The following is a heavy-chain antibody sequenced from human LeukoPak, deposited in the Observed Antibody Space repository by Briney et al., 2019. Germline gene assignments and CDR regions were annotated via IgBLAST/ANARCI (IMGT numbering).Heavy chain of an antibody. V-gene: IGHV4-39*01. CDR1: GGSISSSSYY. J-gene: IGHJ4*02. CDR2: IYYSGST. D-gene: IGHD2-8*01. Sequence: SETLSLTCTVSGGSISSSSYYWGWIRQPPGKGLEWIGSIYYSGSTYYNPSLKSRVTISVDTSKNQFSLKLSSVTAADTAVYYCARHQWSHIDYWGQGTLVTVSS. CDR3: ARHQWSHIDY.